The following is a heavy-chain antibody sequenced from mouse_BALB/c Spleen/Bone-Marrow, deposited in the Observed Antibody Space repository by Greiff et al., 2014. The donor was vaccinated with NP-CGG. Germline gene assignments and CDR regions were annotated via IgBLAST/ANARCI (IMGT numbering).Heavy chain of an antibody. V-gene: IGHV1S135*01. J-gene: IGHJ3*01. CDR1: GYAFTSYN. D-gene: IGHD2-1*01. CDR3: AREDYGKGFAY. CDR2: IDPFNGGT. Sequence: VHVKQSGPELVKPGASVKVSCKASGYAFTSYNMYWVKQSHGKSLEWIGHIDPFNGGTSYNQKFKGKATLTVDKSASTAYMHLNSLTSEDSAVYYCAREDYGKGFAYWGQGTLVTVPA.